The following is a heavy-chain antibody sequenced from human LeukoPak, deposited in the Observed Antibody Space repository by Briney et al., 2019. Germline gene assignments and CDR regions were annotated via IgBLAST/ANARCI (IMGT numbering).Heavy chain of an antibody. CDR1: GFTFTDTY. V-gene: IGHV3-11*01. CDR2: ISPSGTDI. D-gene: IGHD5-18*01. J-gene: IGHJ4*02. Sequence: AGGSLRLSCAVSGFTFTDTYMTWIRQAPGKGLESLSYISPSGTDISYADSVKGRFTISRDNAKNSLYLQMNSLRAEDTAVYYCARGAGYSYGSARARGKFDYWGQGTLVTVSS. CDR3: ARGAGYSYGSARARGKFDY.